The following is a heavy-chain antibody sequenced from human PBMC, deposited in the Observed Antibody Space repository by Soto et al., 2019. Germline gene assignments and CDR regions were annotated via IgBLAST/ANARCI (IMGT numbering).Heavy chain of an antibody. Sequence: SVKVSCKASYYTFTTDAINWVRQAPGQGLEWMGWISAYNGNTNYAQKLPGRVTMTTDTSTSTAYMELSSLRSEDTAVSYCATTSGYQLPLGYWGQGTLVTVS. CDR1: YYTFTTDA. J-gene: IGHJ4*02. D-gene: IGHD2-2*01. CDR3: ATTSGYQLPLGY. CDR2: ISAYNGNT. V-gene: IGHV1-18*01.